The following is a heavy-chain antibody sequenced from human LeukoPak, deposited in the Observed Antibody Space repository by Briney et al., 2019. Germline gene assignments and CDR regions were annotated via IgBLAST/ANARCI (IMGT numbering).Heavy chain of an antibody. Sequence: PGGSLRLSCAASGFSLTNYAMGWVRQAPGKGLEWISVINGGGTYSHHADSVKGRFTMSRDTSKNTVYLQMNSLRAEDTAVYYCAREDARDGGYFDYWAQGTLVTVSS. V-gene: IGHV3-23*01. J-gene: IGHJ4*02. CDR1: GFSLTNYA. D-gene: IGHD3-16*01. CDR3: AREDARDGGYFDY. CDR2: INGGGTYS.